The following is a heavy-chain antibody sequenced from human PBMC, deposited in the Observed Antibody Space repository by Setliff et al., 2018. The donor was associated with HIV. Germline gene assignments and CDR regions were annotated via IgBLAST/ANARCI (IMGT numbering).Heavy chain of an antibody. V-gene: IGHV3-9*01. J-gene: IGHJ4*02. CDR1: GFHFDDHA. CDR2: LTWNGRDK. D-gene: IGHD3-3*01. CDR3: ARVWMATVSSDY. Sequence: GGSLRLSCAASGFHFDDHAMHWVRQGPGKGLEWISGLTWNGRDKRYADSVKGRFTISRDNSKNTLYLQVNSLTTEDTALYYCARVWMATVSSDYWGQGSLVTVSS.